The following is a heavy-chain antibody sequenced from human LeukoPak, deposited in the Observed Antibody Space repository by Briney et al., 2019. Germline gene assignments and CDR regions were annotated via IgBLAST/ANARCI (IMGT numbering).Heavy chain of an antibody. CDR3: ARADSGYDYVYYYYGMDV. V-gene: IGHV1-18*04. CDR2: ISAYNGNT. J-gene: IGHJ6*04. Sequence: ASVKVSCKASGYTFTSYGISWVRQAPGQGLEWMGWISAYNGNTNYAQKLQGRVTMTTDTSTSTACMELRSLRSDDTAVYYCARADSGYDYVYYYYGMDVWGKGTTVTVSS. D-gene: IGHD5-12*01. CDR1: GYTFTSYG.